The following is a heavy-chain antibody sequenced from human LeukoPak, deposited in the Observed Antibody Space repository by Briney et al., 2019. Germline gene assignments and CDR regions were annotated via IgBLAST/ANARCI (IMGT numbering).Heavy chain of an antibody. V-gene: IGHV4-30-4*01. CDR1: GGSISSGDYY. Sequence: SQTLSLTCTVSGGSISSGDYYWSWIRQPPGKGLEWIGYIHYSGSTYYNPSLKSRVTISVDTSKNQFSLKLSSVTAADTAVYYCARDSGVLGWFDPWGQGTLVTVSS. CDR3: ARDSGVLGWFDP. D-gene: IGHD7-27*01. CDR2: IHYSGST. J-gene: IGHJ5*02.